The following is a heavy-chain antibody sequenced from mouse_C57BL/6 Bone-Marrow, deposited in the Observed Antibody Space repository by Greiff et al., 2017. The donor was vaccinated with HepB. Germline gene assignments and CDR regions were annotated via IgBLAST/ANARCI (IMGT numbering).Heavy chain of an antibody. CDR2: INPDSSTI. Sequence: AASGLDFSRYWMSWVRRAPGKGLEWIGEINPDSSTINYAPSLKDKFIISRDNAKNTLYLQMSKVRSEDTALYYCATNWDGFSWGQGTSVTVSS. CDR1: GLDFSRYW. V-gene: IGHV4-1*01. J-gene: IGHJ4*01. D-gene: IGHD4-1*01. CDR3: ATNWDGFS.